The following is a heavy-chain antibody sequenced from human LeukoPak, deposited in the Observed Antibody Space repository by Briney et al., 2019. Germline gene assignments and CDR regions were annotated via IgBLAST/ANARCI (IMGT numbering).Heavy chain of an antibody. J-gene: IGHJ6*02. CDR1: GFTFSSYS. CDR3: AILNYYDSSGYFMSYYYYGMDV. CDR2: ISSSSSTI. D-gene: IGHD3-22*01. V-gene: IGHV3-48*02. Sequence: PGGSLRLSCAASGFTFSSYSMNWVRQAPGKGLEWVSYISSSSSTIYYADSVKGRFTISRDNAKNSLYLQMNSLRDEDTAVYYCAILNYYDSSGYFMSYYYYGMDVWGQGTTVTVSS.